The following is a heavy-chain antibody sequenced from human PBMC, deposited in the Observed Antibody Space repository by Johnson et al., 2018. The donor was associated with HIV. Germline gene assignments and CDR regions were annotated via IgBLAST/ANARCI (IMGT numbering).Heavy chain of an antibody. Sequence: LLVESGGGVVQRGGSLRLSCAASGFTVSNKYMSWVRQAPGKGPEWVSGISWNSGSIGYADSVKGRFTISRDNAKNSLYLQMNSLRAEDTALYYCAKDIQSHVNWNYADDAFDIWGQGTMVTVSS. CDR1: GFTVSNKY. CDR2: ISWNSGSI. CDR3: AKDIQSHVNWNYADDAFDI. D-gene: IGHD1-7*01. V-gene: IGHV3-9*01. J-gene: IGHJ3*02.